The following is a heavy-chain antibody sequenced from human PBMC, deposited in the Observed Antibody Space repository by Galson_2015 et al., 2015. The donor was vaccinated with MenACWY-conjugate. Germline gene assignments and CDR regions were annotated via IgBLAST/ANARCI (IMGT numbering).Heavy chain of an antibody. CDR3: ARESGIRYGPLDY. J-gene: IGHJ4*02. V-gene: IGHV1-69*04. CDR1: GGTFSSYP. CDR2: LIPIFDIT. Sequence: SVKVSCKASGGTFSSYPIGWVRQAPGQRLEWMGSLIPIFDITNYAQQFQGRVTFTADKSTGTAYMELRSLRSGDNGIYYCARESGIRYGPLDYWGQGTLVTVS. D-gene: IGHD3-10*01.